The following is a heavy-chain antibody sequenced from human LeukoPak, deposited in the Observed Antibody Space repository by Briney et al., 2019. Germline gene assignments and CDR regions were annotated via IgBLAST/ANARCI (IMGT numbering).Heavy chain of an antibody. J-gene: IGHJ3*02. CDR1: GFTFSSYS. Sequence: GGSLRLSCAASGFTFSSYSMNWVRQAPGKGLEWISHIRSATNTIDYADSVKGRFSISGDDAKNSPYLQMNSLRAEDTAVYYCARDPYSSGWYKDAFDIWGQGTMVTVSS. D-gene: IGHD6-19*01. CDR3: ARDPYSSGWYKDAFDI. V-gene: IGHV3-48*01. CDR2: IRSATNTI.